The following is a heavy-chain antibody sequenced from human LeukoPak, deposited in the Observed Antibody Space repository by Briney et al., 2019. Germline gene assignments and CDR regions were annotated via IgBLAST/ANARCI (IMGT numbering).Heavy chain of an antibody. Sequence: GGSLRLSCAASGFTFSSYSMNWVRQAPGKGLEWVSYISSSSSTIYYADSVKGRFTISRDNAKNSLYLQMNSLRAEDTAVYYCARVSSVWQLVARGAIDYWGQGTLVTVSS. D-gene: IGHD6-6*01. J-gene: IGHJ4*02. V-gene: IGHV3-48*01. CDR1: GFTFSSYS. CDR2: ISSSSSTI. CDR3: ARVSSVWQLVARGAIDY.